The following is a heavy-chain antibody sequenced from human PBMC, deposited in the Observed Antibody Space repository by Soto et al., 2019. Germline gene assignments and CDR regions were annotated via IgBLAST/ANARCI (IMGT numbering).Heavy chain of an antibody. CDR3: AIRWYGDDY. V-gene: IGHV3-21*01. CDR2: ISSSSSYI. D-gene: IGHD6-13*01. CDR1: GFTFSSYS. Sequence: GGSLRLSCAASGFTFSSYSMNWVRQAPGKGLEWVSSISSSSSYIYYAESVKGRFNISRDNAKNSLYLQMNSLRAEDTAVYYCAIRWYGDDYWGQGTLVTVSS. J-gene: IGHJ4*02.